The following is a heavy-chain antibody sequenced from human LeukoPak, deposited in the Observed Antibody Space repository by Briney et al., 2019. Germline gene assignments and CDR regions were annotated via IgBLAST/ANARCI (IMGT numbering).Heavy chain of an antibody. D-gene: IGHD1/OR15-1a*01. CDR1: GFSGFTFSHYG. J-gene: IGHJ6*03. V-gene: IGHV3-23*01. CDR2: ISGSAAIT. Sequence: GGSLRLSCAASGFSGFTFSHYGMNWVRQAPGKGLEWVSGISGSAAITYYADSVKGRFTISRDNSKNTLYLQMNSLRAEDTAVYYCAKAPRTVYPHDYYYMDVWGKGTTVTVSS. CDR3: AKAPRTVYPHDYYYMDV.